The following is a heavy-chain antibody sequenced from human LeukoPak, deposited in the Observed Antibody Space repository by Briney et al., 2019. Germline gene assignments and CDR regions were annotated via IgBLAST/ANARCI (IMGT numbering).Heavy chain of an antibody. CDR3: ARVYCSSTSCYGHWFDP. J-gene: IGHJ5*02. D-gene: IGHD2-2*01. V-gene: IGHV3-7*01. Sequence: GGSLRLSCAASGFTFSSYWMSWVRQAPGKGLEWVANIKQDGSEKYYVDSVKGRFTISRDNAKNSLYLQMNSLRAVDTAVYYCARVYCSSTSCYGHWFDPWGQGTLVTVSS. CDR1: GFTFSSYW. CDR2: IKQDGSEK.